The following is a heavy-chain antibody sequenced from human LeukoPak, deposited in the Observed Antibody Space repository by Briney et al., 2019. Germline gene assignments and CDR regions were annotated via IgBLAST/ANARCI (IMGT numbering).Heavy chain of an antibody. CDR3: ARIYSNYVSAFDY. D-gene: IGHD4-11*01. V-gene: IGHV3-20*04. J-gene: IGHJ4*02. CDR1: GFTFDDYG. CDR2: INWNGGST. Sequence: GGSLRLSCAASGFTFDDYGMTWVRQAPGKGLEWVSGINWNGGSTGYADSVKGRFTISRDDAKNSLYLQMNSLRAEDTAVYYCARIYSNYVSAFDYWGQGTLVTVSS.